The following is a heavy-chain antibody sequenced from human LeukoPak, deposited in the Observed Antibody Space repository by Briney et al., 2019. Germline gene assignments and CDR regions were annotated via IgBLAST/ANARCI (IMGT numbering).Heavy chain of an antibody. Sequence: GGSLRLSCAASGFTFSSYCMHWVRHAPGKGPMWVSRICPDGTATNYADSVKARFTISRDNARNTVYLQMNSLRAEDTAVYYCVRDFRSADYWGRGTLVTVSS. CDR3: VRDFRSADY. CDR1: GFTFSSYC. V-gene: IGHV3-74*01. CDR2: ICPDGTAT. J-gene: IGHJ4*02.